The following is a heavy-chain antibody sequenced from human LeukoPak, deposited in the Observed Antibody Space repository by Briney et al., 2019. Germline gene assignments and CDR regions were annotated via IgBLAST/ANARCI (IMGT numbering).Heavy chain of an antibody. Sequence: PGGSLRLSCAASGFTFSSYAMHWVRQAPGKGLEWVAVLSYDGSNKHHADSVKGRFTISRDNSKNTLYLQMNSLRPEDTAVYYCAPLGRDASNDIHYKWGQGTLVTVSS. D-gene: IGHD5-24*01. CDR1: GFTFSSYA. CDR2: LSYDGSNK. CDR3: APLGRDASNDIHYK. V-gene: IGHV3-30-3*01. J-gene: IGHJ4*02.